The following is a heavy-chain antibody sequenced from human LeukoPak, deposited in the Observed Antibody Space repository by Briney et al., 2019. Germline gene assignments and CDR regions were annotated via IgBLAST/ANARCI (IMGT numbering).Heavy chain of an antibody. J-gene: IGHJ5*02. Sequence: GASVKVSCKASGYTFTSYAMNWVRQAPGQGLEWMGWINTNTGNPTYAQGFTGRFVFSLDTSVSTAYLQISSLKAEDTAVYYCARDRRVRYFDRLYRYNWFDPWGQGTLVTVSS. CDR1: GYTFTSYA. V-gene: IGHV7-4-1*02. CDR3: ARDRRVRYFDRLYRYNWFDP. CDR2: INTNTGNP. D-gene: IGHD3-9*01.